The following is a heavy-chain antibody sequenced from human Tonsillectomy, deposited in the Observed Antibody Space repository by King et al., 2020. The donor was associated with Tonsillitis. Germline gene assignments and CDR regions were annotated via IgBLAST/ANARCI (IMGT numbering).Heavy chain of an antibody. J-gene: IGHJ4*02. CDR1: GFTFSSYA. CDR3: ARDLLFYYGSGNFDY. CDR2: ILYDASNK. V-gene: IGHV3-30*01. D-gene: IGHD3-10*01. Sequence: QLVQSGGGVVQPGRSLRLSCAASGFTFSSYAMHWVRQAPGKGLEWVAVILYDASNKYYADSVKGRFIISRDNSKNTLYLQMNSLRAEDTAVYYCARDLLFYYGSGNFDYWGQGTLVTVSS.